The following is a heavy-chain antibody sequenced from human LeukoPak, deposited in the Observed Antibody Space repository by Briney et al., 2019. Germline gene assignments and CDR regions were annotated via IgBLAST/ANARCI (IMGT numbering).Heavy chain of an antibody. J-gene: IGHJ4*02. CDR1: GFTFGDYA. D-gene: IGHD5-24*01. Sequence: PGRSLRLPCTASGFTFGDYAMSWVRQAPGKGLEWVGFIRSKAYGGTTEYAASVKGRFTISRDDPKSIAYLQMNSLKTEDTAVYYCTRSTKGSRDGYNFWGQGTLVTVSS. CDR3: TRSTKGSRDGYNF. V-gene: IGHV3-49*04. CDR2: IRSKAYGGTT.